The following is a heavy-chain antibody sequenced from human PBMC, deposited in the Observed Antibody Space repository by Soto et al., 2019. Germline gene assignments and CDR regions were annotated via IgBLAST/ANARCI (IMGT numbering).Heavy chain of an antibody. Sequence: GGSLRLSCAASGFTFSSYAMHWVRQAPGKGLEWVAVISYDGSNKYYADSVKGRFTISRDNSKNTLYLQMNSPRAEDTAVYYCAREVTMVRGVLNYYYYYGMDVWGQGTTVTVSS. CDR1: GFTFSSYA. V-gene: IGHV3-30-3*01. CDR3: AREVTMVRGVLNYYYYYGMDV. D-gene: IGHD3-10*01. CDR2: ISYDGSNK. J-gene: IGHJ6*02.